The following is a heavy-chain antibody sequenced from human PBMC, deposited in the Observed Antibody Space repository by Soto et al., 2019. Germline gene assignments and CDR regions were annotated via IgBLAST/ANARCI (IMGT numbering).Heavy chain of an antibody. J-gene: IGHJ4*02. V-gene: IGHV1-69*06. CDR3: ARSHSTVEIGYPARFDY. CDR2: IIPIFGTA. D-gene: IGHD3-22*01. Sequence: QVQLVQSGAEVKKPGSSVKVSCKASGGTFSSYAISWVRQAPGQGLEWMGGIIPIFGTANYAQKFQGRVTITADKSTSTAYMELSSLRSEDTAVYYCARSHSTVEIGYPARFDYWGQGTLVTVSS. CDR1: GGTFSSYA.